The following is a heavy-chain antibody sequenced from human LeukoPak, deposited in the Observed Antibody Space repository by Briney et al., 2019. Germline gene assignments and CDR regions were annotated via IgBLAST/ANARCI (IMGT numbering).Heavy chain of an antibody. CDR3: AKVHSYASGIEV. J-gene: IGHJ6*02. V-gene: IGHV4-4*07. CDR1: GDSLNGYY. CDR2: IHSGGT. D-gene: IGHD3-16*01. Sequence: PSETLSPTCSVSGDSLNGYYWSWIRQPAGEGLEWIGRIHSGGTNYNPSLKSRVTMSLDTSKDQLSLRLTSVTAADTAVYYCAKVHSYASGIEVWGQGTTVTVSS.